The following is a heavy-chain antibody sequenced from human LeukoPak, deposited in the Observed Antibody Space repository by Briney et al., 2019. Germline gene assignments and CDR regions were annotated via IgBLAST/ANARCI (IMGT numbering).Heavy chain of an antibody. Sequence: PGGSLRLSCSASGFTFSSYAMSWVRQAPGKGLEWVSAISGSGDNTHYADSVKGRFTISRDNSQSTLYLQMNSLRAGDTAVYYCAKDRDGGSGTYYNRFDYWGQGTLVTVSA. V-gene: IGHV3-23*01. CDR2: ISGSGDNT. D-gene: IGHD3-10*01. CDR3: AKDRDGGSGTYYNRFDY. J-gene: IGHJ4*02. CDR1: GFTFSSYA.